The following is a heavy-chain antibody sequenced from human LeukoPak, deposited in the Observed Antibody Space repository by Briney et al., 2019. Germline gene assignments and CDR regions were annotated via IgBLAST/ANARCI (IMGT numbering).Heavy chain of an antibody. CDR2: INHSGST. V-gene: IGHV4-34*01. CDR1: GGSFSGYY. CDR3: ASAAAGTFDP. J-gene: IGHJ5*02. Sequence: SETLSLTCAVYGGSFSGYYWSWIRQPPGKGLEWIGEINHSGSTNYNPSLKSRVTISVDTSKNQFSLKLSSVTAADTAVCYCASAAAGTFDPWGQGTLVTVSS. D-gene: IGHD6-13*01.